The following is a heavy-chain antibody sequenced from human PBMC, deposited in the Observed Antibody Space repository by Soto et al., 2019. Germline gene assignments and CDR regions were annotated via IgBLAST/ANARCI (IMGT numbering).Heavy chain of an antibody. CDR3: AKDAISGDGIWLMDS. J-gene: IGHJ5*02. CDR1: GFTFRNYA. Sequence: GGSLRLSCAASGFTFRNYAMTWSRQAPGKGLEWVSSLLRSGSSAYYADSVRGRFTISSDTSANSLYLQMDNLRAEDTAIYYCAKDAISGDGIWLMDSWGQGTVVTVSS. D-gene: IGHD4-17*01. V-gene: IGHV3-23*01. CDR2: LLRSGSSA.